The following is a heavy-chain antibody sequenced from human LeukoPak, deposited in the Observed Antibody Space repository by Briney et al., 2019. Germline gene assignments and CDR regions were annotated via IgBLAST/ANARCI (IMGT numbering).Heavy chain of an antibody. CDR1: GGSISSYY. J-gene: IGHJ3*02. CDR2: IYYSGST. D-gene: IGHD1-26*01. CDR3: ARALVGAYDAFDI. V-gene: IGHV4-59*01. Sequence: SETLSLTCTVSGGSISSYYWRWIRHPPGKGLEWVGYIYYSGSTNYNPSLKSRVTISVDTSKNQFSLKLSSVTAADTAVYYCARALVGAYDAFDIWGQGTMVTVSS.